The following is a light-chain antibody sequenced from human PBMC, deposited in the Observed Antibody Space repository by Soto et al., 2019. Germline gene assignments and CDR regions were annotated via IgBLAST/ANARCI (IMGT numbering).Light chain of an antibody. CDR1: RSVSSN. J-gene: IGKJ5*01. CDR2: GAS. Sequence: ILMTQSPATLSVAPGQRATLSCRASRSVSSNLAWYQQKPGQAPRLLIYGASTRATGIPARFSGSGSGTEFTLTISSLQSEDFAVYYCQQYNNWPPYTFGQGTRLEIK. V-gene: IGKV3-15*01. CDR3: QQYNNWPPYT.